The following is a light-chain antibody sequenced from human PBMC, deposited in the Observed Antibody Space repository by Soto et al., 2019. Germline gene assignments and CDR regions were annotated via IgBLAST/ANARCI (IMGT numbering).Light chain of an antibody. CDR3: SSYTTDDTRV. V-gene: IGLV2-14*01. Sequence: QSALTQPPSVSGSPGQSITIFCTGTSSDVGGYNYVSWYQQYPGKAPKLMIYEVNNRPSGVSNRFSGSKSGNTASLTISGLQADDEAYYYCSSYTTDDTRVFGRGTQLTVL. J-gene: IGLJ2*01. CDR2: EVN. CDR1: SSDVGGYNY.